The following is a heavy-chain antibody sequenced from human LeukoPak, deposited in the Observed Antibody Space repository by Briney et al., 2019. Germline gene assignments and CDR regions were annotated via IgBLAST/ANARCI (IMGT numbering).Heavy chain of an antibody. CDR2: ISSSSSYI. V-gene: IGHV3-21*01. CDR3: ARDVSEAAAGCFDY. CDR1: GFTFSSYS. D-gene: IGHD6-13*01. Sequence: GGSLRLSCAASGFTFSSYSMNWVRQAPGKGLEWVSSISSSSSYIYYADSVKGRFTISRDNAKNSLYLQMNSLRAEDTAVYYCARDVSEAAAGCFDYWGQGTLVTVSS. J-gene: IGHJ4*02.